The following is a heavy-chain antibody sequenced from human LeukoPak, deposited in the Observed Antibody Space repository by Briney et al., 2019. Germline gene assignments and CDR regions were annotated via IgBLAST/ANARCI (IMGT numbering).Heavy chain of an antibody. Sequence: SETLSLTCTVSGGSISSYYWSWIRQPPGKGLEWIGYIYYSGSTNYNPPLKSRVTISVDTSKNQFSLKLSSVTAADTAVYYCARARNGYCSGGSCYSWGYYYYYMDVWGKGTTVTVSS. CDR2: IYYSGST. D-gene: IGHD2-15*01. J-gene: IGHJ6*03. CDR3: ARARNGYCSGGSCYSWGYYYYYMDV. CDR1: GGSISSYY. V-gene: IGHV4-59*01.